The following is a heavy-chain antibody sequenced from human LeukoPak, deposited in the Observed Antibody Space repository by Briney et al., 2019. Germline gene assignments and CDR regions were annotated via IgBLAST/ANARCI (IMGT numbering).Heavy chain of an antibody. J-gene: IGHJ5*01. CDR3: AKDWGSGGWYNYFDS. CDR1: GFTFSSYA. Sequence: GGSLRLSCAASGFTFSSYAMSWVRQAPGKGPEWVAMIAYHGNTEYYGDSVKGRFTISRDNSKNTLYLQMDSLRAEDTAVYHCAKDWGSGGWYNYFDSWGQGTLVTVSS. V-gene: IGHV3-30*18. D-gene: IGHD6-19*01. CDR2: IAYHGNTE.